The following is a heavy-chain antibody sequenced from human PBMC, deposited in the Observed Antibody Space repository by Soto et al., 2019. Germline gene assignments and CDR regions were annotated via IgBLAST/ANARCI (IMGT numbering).Heavy chain of an antibody. D-gene: IGHD4-17*01. V-gene: IGHV3-53*01. J-gene: IGHJ2*01. CDR3: ARVDYGDYGWYFDL. Sequence: EVQLVESGGGLIQPGGSLRLSCAASGFTVTNKSMTWVRQAPGKGLEWVSIIYSGGTTSYADSVKGRFTISRDNSKHILYLQMNSLRAEDTAVYYCARVDYGDYGWYFDLWGRGTLVTVS. CDR1: GFTVTNKS. CDR2: IYSGGTT.